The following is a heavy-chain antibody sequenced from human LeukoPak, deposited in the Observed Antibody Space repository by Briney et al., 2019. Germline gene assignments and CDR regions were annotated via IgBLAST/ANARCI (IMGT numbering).Heavy chain of an antibody. CDR2: ISGSGSSA. V-gene: IGHV3-23*01. CDR1: GFTFSSYA. D-gene: IGHD4/OR15-4a*01. Sequence: GGSLRLSCAASGFTFSSYAMSWVRQAPGKGLEWVAIISGSGSSAYYADSVKGRFTISRDTSKNTVYLQLDSLTGEDTAVYYCARVPLGAWFYYTDVWGKGTTVTVSS. CDR3: ARVPLGAWFYYTDV. J-gene: IGHJ6*03.